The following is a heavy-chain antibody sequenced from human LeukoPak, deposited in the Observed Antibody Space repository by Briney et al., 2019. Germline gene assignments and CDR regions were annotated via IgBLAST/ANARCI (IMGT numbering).Heavy chain of an antibody. D-gene: IGHD3-10*01. CDR2: MNPNSGNT. CDR3: ARISGESPFLYYYYYYMDV. CDR1: GYTFTSYD. V-gene: IGHV1-8*01. J-gene: IGHJ6*03. Sequence: ASVKVSCKASGYTFTSYDINWVRQATGQGLEWMGWMNPNSGNTGYAQKFQGRVTVTRNTSISTAYMELSSLRSEDTAVYYCARISGESPFLYYYYYYMDVWGKGTTVTISS.